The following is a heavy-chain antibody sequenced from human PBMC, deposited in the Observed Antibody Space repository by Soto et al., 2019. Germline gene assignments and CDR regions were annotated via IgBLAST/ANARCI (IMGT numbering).Heavy chain of an antibody. D-gene: IGHD6-6*01. Sequence: SLRLSCSSSLFTFSSYAMSLVLQTPVKGLELVSAISGSGGSTYYADSVKGRFTISRDNSKNTLYLQMNSLRAEDTAVYYCAKDSSSSHPNWFEPWGQGTLVTVSS. CDR1: LFTFSSYA. CDR2: ISGSGGST. CDR3: AKDSSSSHPNWFEP. V-gene: IGHV3-23*01. J-gene: IGHJ5*02.